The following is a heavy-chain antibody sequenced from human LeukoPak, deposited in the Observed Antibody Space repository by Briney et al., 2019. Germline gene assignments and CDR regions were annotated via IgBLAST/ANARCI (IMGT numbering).Heavy chain of an antibody. CDR1: GGTFSSYA. D-gene: IGHD2-2*01. CDR2: IIPIFDTA. CDR3: ASTGGREYQLLLGRYYYYYMDV. V-gene: IGHV1-69*05. J-gene: IGHJ6*03. Sequence: SVKVSCKASGGTFSSYAINWVRQAPGQGLEWMGGIIPIFDTANYAQKFQGRVTITTDESTSTAYMELSSLRSEDTAVYYCASTGGREYQLLLGRYYYYYMDVWGKGTTVTVSS.